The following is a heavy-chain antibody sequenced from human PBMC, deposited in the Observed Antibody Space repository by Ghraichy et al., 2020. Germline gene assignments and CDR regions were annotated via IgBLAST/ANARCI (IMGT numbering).Heavy chain of an antibody. J-gene: IGHJ6*02. D-gene: IGHD2-2*01. CDR2: ISYDGSNK. Sequence: GESLNISCAASGFSFSSYGMHWVRQAPGKGLEWVAAISYDGSNKYYPDSVKGRFAISRDNSKNTLYLQTNRLRAEDTAVYYCAKDDIVVPAADTEAYGMDVWGQGTTVTVSS. CDR3: AKDDIVVPAADTEAYGMDV. CDR1: GFSFSSYG. V-gene: IGHV3-30*18.